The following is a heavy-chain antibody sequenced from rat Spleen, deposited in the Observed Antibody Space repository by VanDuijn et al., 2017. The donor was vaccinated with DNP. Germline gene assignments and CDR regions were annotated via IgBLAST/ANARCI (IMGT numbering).Heavy chain of an antibody. J-gene: IGHJ4*01. D-gene: IGHD4-2*01. V-gene: IGHV5S23*01. Sequence: EVQLVESGGGLVQPGRSLKLSCAASGFTFSNYAMAWVRQAPTKGLEWVASITNSGDSTYYRDSVKGRFTISRDNAKSTLYLQMDSLRSEDTATYYCATVEERDAWGQGTSVTVSS. CDR2: ITNSGDST. CDR3: ATVEERDA. CDR1: GFTFSNYA.